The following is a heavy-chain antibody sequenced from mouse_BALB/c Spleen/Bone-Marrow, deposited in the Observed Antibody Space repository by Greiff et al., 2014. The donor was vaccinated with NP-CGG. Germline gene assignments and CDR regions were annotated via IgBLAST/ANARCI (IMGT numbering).Heavy chain of an antibody. CDR3: ARGGNWEDFDY. CDR1: GFTFSSFG. V-gene: IGHV5-17*02. D-gene: IGHD4-1*01. J-gene: IGHJ2*01. Sequence: EVKLMESGGGLVQPGGSRKLSCAASGFTFSSFGMHWVRQAPERGLEWVAYISSGSSTIYYADTVKGRFTISRDNPKNTLFLQMTSLGSEDTAMYYCARGGNWEDFDYWGQGTTLTVSS. CDR2: ISSGSSTI.